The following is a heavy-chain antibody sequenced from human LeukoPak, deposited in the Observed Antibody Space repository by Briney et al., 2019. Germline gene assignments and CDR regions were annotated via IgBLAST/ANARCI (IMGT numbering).Heavy chain of an antibody. Sequence: RASETLSLTCTVSGGSISSYYWSWIRQPPGKGLEWIGYIYYSGSTNYNPSLKSRVTISVDTSKNQFSLKLSSVTAADTAVYYCAREGRRGIFGVVRSAFDIWGQGTMVTVSS. V-gene: IGHV4-59*01. CDR1: GGSISSYY. J-gene: IGHJ3*02. CDR2: IYYSGST. D-gene: IGHD3-3*02. CDR3: AREGRRGIFGVVRSAFDI.